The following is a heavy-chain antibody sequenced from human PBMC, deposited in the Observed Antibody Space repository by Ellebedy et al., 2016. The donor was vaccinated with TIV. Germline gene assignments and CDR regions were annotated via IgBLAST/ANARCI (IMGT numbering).Heavy chain of an antibody. V-gene: IGHV4-34*01. CDR2: INHSGST. Sequence: MPSETLSLTCAVYGGSFSGYYWSWIRQPPGKGLEWIGEINHSGSTNYNPSLKSRVTISVDTSKNQFSLKLSSVTDADTAVYYCARGYRGSGYFDLWGRGTLVTVSS. CDR3: ARGYRGSGYFDL. D-gene: IGHD1-14*01. J-gene: IGHJ2*01. CDR1: GGSFSGYY.